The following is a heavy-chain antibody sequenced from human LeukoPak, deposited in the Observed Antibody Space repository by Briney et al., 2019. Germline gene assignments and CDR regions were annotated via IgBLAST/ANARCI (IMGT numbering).Heavy chain of an antibody. CDR2: ISSSSSYI. J-gene: IGHJ6*02. CDR1: GFTFSSYS. CDR3: ARETETWLLPDYYYYGMDV. Sequence: PGGSLRLSCAASGFTFSSYSMNWVRQAPGKGLEWVSSISSSSSYIYYADSVKGRFTISRDNAKNSLYLQMNSLRAEDTAVYYCARETETWLLPDYYYYGMDVWGQGTTVTVSS. V-gene: IGHV3-21*01. D-gene: IGHD3-22*01.